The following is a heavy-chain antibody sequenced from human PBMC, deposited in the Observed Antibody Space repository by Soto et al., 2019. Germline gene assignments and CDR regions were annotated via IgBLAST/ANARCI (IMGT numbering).Heavy chain of an antibody. J-gene: IGHJ5*02. CDR1: GGTFSSYA. Sequence: SVKVSCKASGGTFSSYAISWVRQAPGQGLEWMGGIIPIFGTANYAQKFQGRVTITADESTSTAYMERSSLRSEDTAVYYCTWENYYDSSGYPPAWGQGTLVTVSS. V-gene: IGHV1-69*13. CDR2: IIPIFGTA. CDR3: TWENYYDSSGYPPA. D-gene: IGHD3-22*01.